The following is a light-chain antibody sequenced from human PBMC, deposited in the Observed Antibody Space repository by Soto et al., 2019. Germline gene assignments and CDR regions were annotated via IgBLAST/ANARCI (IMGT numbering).Light chain of an antibody. CDR3: SSYTTSSTLE. CDR1: SSDIGAYNY. CDR2: GVT. J-gene: IGLJ2*01. Sequence: QSALTQPASVSGSPGQSITISCTGTSSDIGAYNYVSWYQQHPGKTPKLMIYGVTNRPSGVSNRFSGSKSGSTASLTISGPQAEDEADYYCSSYTTSSTLEFGGGTKLTVL. V-gene: IGLV2-14*01.